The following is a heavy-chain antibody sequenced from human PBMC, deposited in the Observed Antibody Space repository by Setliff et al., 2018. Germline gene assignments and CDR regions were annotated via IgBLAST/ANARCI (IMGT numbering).Heavy chain of an antibody. CDR3: ARVSRTIVGARGFDY. J-gene: IGHJ4*02. CDR1: GYTLTELS. D-gene: IGHD1-26*01. V-gene: IGHV1-69*13. Sequence: SVKVSCQVSGYTLTELSMHWVRQAPGQGLEWMGGIIPIFGTANYAQKFQGRVTITADESTRTAYMELSSLRSEDAAVYYCARVSRTIVGARGFDYWGQGTLVTVSS. CDR2: IIPIFGTA.